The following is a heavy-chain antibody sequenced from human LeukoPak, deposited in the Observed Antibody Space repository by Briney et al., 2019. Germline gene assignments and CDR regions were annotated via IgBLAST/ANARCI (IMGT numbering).Heavy chain of an antibody. J-gene: IGHJ6*03. CDR2: NSSSSGTI. CDR1: GFTFYSYS. Sequence: PGGALRLSCAASGFTFYSYSLNWVRQAPGKGLGWVSYNSSSSGTIYYADSVKGRFTISRDNAKNSLYLQMNSLRAEDTAVYYCARDCLPYYYYYMDVWGKGTTVTVSS. V-gene: IGHV3-48*01. CDR3: ARDCLPYYYYYMDV.